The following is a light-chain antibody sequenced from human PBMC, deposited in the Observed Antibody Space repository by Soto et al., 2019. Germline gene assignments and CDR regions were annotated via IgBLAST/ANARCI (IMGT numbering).Light chain of an antibody. Sequence: QSVLTQPPSASGTPGQRVTISCSGSSSNIGSNHVYWYQQFPGMAPKLLMYRSDHRPTGVPVRFSCSRSGTSASLAISGLRSDDEADYYCSARDDILSGVVFGGGTKLTVL. CDR1: SSNIGSNH. CDR2: RSD. J-gene: IGLJ3*02. CDR3: SARDDILSGVV. V-gene: IGLV1-47*01.